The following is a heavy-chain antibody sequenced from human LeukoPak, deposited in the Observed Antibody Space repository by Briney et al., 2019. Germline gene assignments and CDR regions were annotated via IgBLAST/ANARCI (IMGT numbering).Heavy chain of an antibody. CDR3: VRSYSPSWLFDY. CDR1: GFPVSSNH. J-gene: IGHJ4*02. CDR2: IYSGGGT. Sequence: GGSLRLSCEASGFPVSSNHMSWVRQAPGKGLECVSVIYSGGGTYYADSVRGRFTISRDNSKSTVNLQMNSLRVEDTAAYYCVRSYSPSWLFDYWGQGTLVTVSS. D-gene: IGHD5-24*01. V-gene: IGHV3-53*01.